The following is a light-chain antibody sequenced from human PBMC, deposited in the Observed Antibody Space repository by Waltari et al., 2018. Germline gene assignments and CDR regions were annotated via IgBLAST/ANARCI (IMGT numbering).Light chain of an antibody. V-gene: IGKV1-5*03. Sequence: DIQMTQSPSTLSASVGDRVTITCRASQSISSWLAWYQQKPEKAPKLLIYKASSLESGVPSRFSASGSGTEFTLTISSLQPDDFAAYYCQHYNGYPWTFGQGTKVEIK. CDR2: KAS. CDR3: QHYNGYPWT. J-gene: IGKJ1*01. CDR1: QSISSW.